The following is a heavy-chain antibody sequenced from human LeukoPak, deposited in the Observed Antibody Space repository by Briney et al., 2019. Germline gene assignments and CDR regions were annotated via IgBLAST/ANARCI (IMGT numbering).Heavy chain of an antibody. J-gene: IGHJ4*02. V-gene: IGHV4-4*02. CDR1: GGSISSSNW. D-gene: IGHD3-22*01. Sequence: SETLSLTCAVSGGSISSSNWWNWVRPTPGKGLEWIGEIYHRGNTHYNPSLKSRVTISVDTSKNQFSLKLSSVTAADTAVYYCARRFPGYYDSSGYPADFDYWGQGTLVTVSS. CDR3: ARRFPGYYDSSGYPADFDY. CDR2: IYHRGNT.